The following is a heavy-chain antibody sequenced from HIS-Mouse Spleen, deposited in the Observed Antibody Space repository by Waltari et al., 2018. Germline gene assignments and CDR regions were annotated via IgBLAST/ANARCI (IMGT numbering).Heavy chain of an antibody. CDR3: ARVLDSGSYEIGY. Sequence: QVQLVESGGGVVQPGRSLRLSCAASGFTFSSYAMHWVRQAPGKGLEWVEVKYYDGSNKYYADSVKGRFTISRDNSKNTLYLQMNSLRAEDTAVYYCARVLDSGSYEIGYWGQGTLVTVSS. D-gene: IGHD1-26*01. CDR1: GFTFSSYA. J-gene: IGHJ4*02. CDR2: KYYDGSNK. V-gene: IGHV3-30*04.